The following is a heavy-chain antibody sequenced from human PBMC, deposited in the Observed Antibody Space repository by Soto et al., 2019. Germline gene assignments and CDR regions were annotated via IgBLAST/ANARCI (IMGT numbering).Heavy chain of an antibody. V-gene: IGHV4-59*08. CDR3: ATYTSDGGGRGY. CDR1: GASISRDH. D-gene: IGHD6-19*01. J-gene: IGHJ4*02. CDR2: EYSGST. Sequence: QVQLQESGPGLVKPSETLSLTCTVSGASISRDHWNWIRQPPGKGLEWIGEYSGSTNYNPSLKSRFPISVDTSKNQFSLKLSSVTAADTAVYFCATYTSDGGGRGYWGQGTLVTVSS.